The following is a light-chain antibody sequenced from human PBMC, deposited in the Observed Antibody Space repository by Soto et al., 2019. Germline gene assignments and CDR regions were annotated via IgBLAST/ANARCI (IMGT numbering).Light chain of an antibody. CDR3: SSYAGSNNLV. Sequence: QSVLTQPPSASGSPGQSVTISCTGTSSDVGGYNYVSWYQQHPGKAPKLMIYEVSKRPSGVPDRFSGSKSGNTASLTVSGLQAEDGVDYYCSSYAGSNNLVFGGGTKLTV. CDR2: EVS. J-gene: IGLJ2*01. V-gene: IGLV2-8*01. CDR1: SSDVGGYNY.